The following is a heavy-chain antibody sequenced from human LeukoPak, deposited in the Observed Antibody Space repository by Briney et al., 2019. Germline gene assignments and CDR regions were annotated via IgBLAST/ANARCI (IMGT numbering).Heavy chain of an antibody. V-gene: IGHV3-30*04. Sequence: GGSLRLSCAASGFTFSSYAMHWVRQAPGKGLEWVAVISYDGSNKYYADSVKGRFTISRDNSKNTLYLQMNSLGAEDTAVYYCARDRVRRYYYGMDVWGQGTTVTVSS. D-gene: IGHD3-10*01. CDR1: GFTFSSYA. CDR2: ISYDGSNK. J-gene: IGHJ6*02. CDR3: ARDRVRRYYYGMDV.